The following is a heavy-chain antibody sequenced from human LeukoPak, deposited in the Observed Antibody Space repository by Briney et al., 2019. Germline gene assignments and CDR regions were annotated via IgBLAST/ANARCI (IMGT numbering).Heavy chain of an antibody. Sequence: SVKVSCKASGGTFSSYAISWVRQAPGQGLEWMGRIIPILGIANYAQKFQGRVTITADKSTSTAYMELSSLRSEDTAVYYCARSIGYCSGGSCLPGDWGQGTLVTASS. CDR2: IIPILGIA. CDR3: ARSIGYCSGGSCLPGD. J-gene: IGHJ4*02. D-gene: IGHD2-15*01. CDR1: GGTFSSYA. V-gene: IGHV1-69*04.